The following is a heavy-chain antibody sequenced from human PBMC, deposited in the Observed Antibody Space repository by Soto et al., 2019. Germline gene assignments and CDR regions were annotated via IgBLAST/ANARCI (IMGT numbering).Heavy chain of an antibody. J-gene: IGHJ6*02. D-gene: IGHD2-8*02. CDR1: GGTFSRYT. V-gene: IGHV1-69*02. Sequence: QVQLVQSGAGVKKPGSSVKVSCKASGGTFSRYTFTWVRQAPGQGLEWMGRIIPILDIPNYAQNFQGRVTITADKSPTTPYMELSSLTSDDTAVYYCASHFTGVLVLGTSPPGGDNYGWDVWGQGTTVTVSS. CDR2: IIPILDIP. CDR3: ASHFTGVLVLGTSPPGGDNYGWDV.